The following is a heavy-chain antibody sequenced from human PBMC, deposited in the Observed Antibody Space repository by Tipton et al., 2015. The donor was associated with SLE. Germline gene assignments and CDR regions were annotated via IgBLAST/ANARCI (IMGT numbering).Heavy chain of an antibody. CDR3: ARETGAPPYYDFWSGQGYFDY. CDR1: GFSFSNYG. Sequence: SLRLSCAASGFSFSNYGMHWVRQAPGKGLEWVAVISYDGSNKYYADSVKGRFTISRDNSKNTLYLQMNSLRAEDTAVYYCARETGAPPYYDFWSGQGYFDYWGQGTLVTVSS. J-gene: IGHJ4*02. CDR2: ISYDGSNK. V-gene: IGHV3-30*19. D-gene: IGHD3-3*01.